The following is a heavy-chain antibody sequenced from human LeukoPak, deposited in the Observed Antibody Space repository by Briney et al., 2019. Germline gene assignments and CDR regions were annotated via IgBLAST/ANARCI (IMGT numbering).Heavy chain of an antibody. V-gene: IGHV3-48*01. CDR1: GFTFSSYS. D-gene: IGHD3-22*01. CDR3: TKDRKGPDQWPYYYDSSGYFDY. Sequence: GGSLRLSCAASGFTFSSYSMNWVRQAPGKGLEWVSYISSSSSTIYYADSVKGRFTISRDNAKNSLYLQMNSLRAEDTAVYYCTKDRKGPDQWPYYYDSSGYFDYWGQGTLVTVSS. CDR2: ISSSSSTI. J-gene: IGHJ4*02.